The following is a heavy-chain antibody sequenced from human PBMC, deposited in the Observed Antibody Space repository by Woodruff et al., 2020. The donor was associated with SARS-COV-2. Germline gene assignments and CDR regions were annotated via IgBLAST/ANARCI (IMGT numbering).Heavy chain of an antibody. Sequence: GKGLEWMGEINHSGSTNYNPSLKSRVTISVDTSKNQFSLKLSSVTAADTAVYYCARVAYYYDSSGYRYYYYYYMDVWGKGTTVTV. CDR3: ARVAYYYDSSGYRYYYYYYMDV. CDR2: INHSGST. J-gene: IGHJ6*03. V-gene: IGHV4-34*01. D-gene: IGHD3-22*01.